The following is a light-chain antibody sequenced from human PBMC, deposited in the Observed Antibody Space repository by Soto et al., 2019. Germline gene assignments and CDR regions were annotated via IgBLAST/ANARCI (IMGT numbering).Light chain of an antibody. V-gene: IGKV3-15*01. CDR1: QSVSSN. CDR2: GAS. CDR3: QQYNKWPIT. J-gene: IGKJ5*01. Sequence: EIVMTQSPATLSVSPGERATLFCRASQSVSSNFAWYQQKPGQAPRLLIFGASTRATSIPARFSGSGSGTEFTLTISSLQSEDFAVYYCQQYNKWPITFGQGTRLVIK.